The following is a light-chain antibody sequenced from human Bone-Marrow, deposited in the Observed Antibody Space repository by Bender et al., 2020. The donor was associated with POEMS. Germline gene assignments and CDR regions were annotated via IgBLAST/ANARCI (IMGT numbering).Light chain of an antibody. CDR2: LDS. V-gene: IGLV3-9*01. Sequence: SYELTQPVSVSVALGQTARITCGGDELESKNVHWFQHKPGQAPVLIVYLDSNRPSGIPERFSGSNSGNTATLTISRAQPGDEADYYCQVWDSGTDVVVFGGGTKLTV. J-gene: IGLJ2*01. CDR1: ELESKN. CDR3: QVWDSGTDVVV.